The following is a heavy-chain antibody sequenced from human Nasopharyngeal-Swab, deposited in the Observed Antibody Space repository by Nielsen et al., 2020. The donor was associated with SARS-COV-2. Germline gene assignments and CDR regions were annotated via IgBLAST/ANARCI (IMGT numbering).Heavy chain of an antibody. D-gene: IGHD3-3*01. Sequence: SETLSLTCAVYGGSFSGYYWSWIRQPPGKGLEWIGEINHSGSTNYSPSLKSRVTISVDTSKNQFSLKLSSVTAADTAVYYCAREGRFLEWLLSHDYYYYMDVWGKGTTVTVSS. J-gene: IGHJ6*03. V-gene: IGHV4-34*01. CDR1: GGSFSGYY. CDR3: AREGRFLEWLLSHDYYYYMDV. CDR2: INHSGST.